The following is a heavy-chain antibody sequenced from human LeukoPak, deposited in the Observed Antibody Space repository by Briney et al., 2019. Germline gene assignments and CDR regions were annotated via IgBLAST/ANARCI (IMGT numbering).Heavy chain of an antibody. V-gene: IGHV3-23*01. CDR3: AKDAFWVIYYYYYMDV. CDR1: GFTFSSYA. Sequence: PGGSLRLSCAASGFTFSSYAMSWVRQAPGKGLEWVSAISGSGGSTYYADSVKGRFTISRDNSKNTLYLRMNSLRAEDTAVYYCAKDAFWVIYYYYYMDVWGKGTTVTISS. CDR2: ISGSGGST. D-gene: IGHD3-22*01. J-gene: IGHJ6*03.